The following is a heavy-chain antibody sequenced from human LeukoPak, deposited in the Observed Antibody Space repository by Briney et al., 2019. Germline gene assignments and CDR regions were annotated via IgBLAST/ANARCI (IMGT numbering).Heavy chain of an antibody. CDR1: GFTFSTYV. V-gene: IGHV3-69-1*01. CDR2: VSDSRDV. J-gene: IGHJ4*02. Sequence: GKSLRLSCAASGFTFSTYVMHWVRQAPGKGLEWVSTVSDSRDVHYSDSVKGRFTISRDNARNSLYLQMNSLRDEDTAVYYCTRDGLHTAHFDYWGQGTLVTVSS. D-gene: IGHD5-18*01. CDR3: TRDGLHTAHFDY.